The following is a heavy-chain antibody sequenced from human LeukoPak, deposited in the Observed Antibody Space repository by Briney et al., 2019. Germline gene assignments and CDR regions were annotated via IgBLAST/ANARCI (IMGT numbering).Heavy chain of an antibody. Sequence: ASVKVSCKVSGYTLTELSMHWVRQAPGKGLEWMGGFDPEDGETIYAQKFQGRVTMTEDTSTDTAYMELRSLRSDDTAVYYCARTLFGGYAAPGDYWGLGTLVTVSS. CDR1: GYTLTELS. J-gene: IGHJ4*02. CDR2: FDPEDGET. D-gene: IGHD3-22*01. CDR3: ARTLFGGYAAPGDY. V-gene: IGHV1-24*01.